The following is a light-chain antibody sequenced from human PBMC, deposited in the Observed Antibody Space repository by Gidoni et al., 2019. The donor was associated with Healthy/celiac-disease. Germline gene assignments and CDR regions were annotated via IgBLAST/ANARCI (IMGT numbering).Light chain of an antibody. Sequence: QSALTPPPSASGSPGQSVTISCTGPSSDVGGYNYVSWYQQHPGKAPKLMIYEVSKRPSGVPDRFSGSKSGNTASLTVSGLQAEDEADYYCSSYAGSNIVFGGGTKLTVL. J-gene: IGLJ2*01. CDR3: SSYAGSNIV. CDR1: SSDVGGYNY. V-gene: IGLV2-8*01. CDR2: EVS.